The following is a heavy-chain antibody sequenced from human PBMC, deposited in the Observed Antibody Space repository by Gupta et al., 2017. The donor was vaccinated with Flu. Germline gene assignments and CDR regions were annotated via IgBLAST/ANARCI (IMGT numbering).Heavy chain of an antibody. CDR1: GFTFSSFT. V-gene: IGHV3-23*01. CDR3: AKDLLAGSGYYLAY. Sequence: EVQLLESGGGLVQPGGSLRLSCAASGFTFSSFTMSWVRQAPGKGLEWVSAISGGGETTYHADSVKGRFTVTRDNSKNTLYLQMNSLRAEDTAIYYCAKDLLAGSGYYLAYWGHGTLVTVSA. CDR2: ISGGGETT. D-gene: IGHD3-22*01. J-gene: IGHJ4*01.